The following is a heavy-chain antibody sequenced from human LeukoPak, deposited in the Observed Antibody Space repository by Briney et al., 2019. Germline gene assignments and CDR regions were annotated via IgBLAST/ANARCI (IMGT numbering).Heavy chain of an antibody. CDR1: GFTFSSYA. J-gene: IGHJ4*02. CDR3: ARDYADYVGYFFFDY. CDR2: ISGSGGST. Sequence: GGSLRLSCAASGFTFSSYAMSWVRQAPGKGLEWVSAISGSGGSTYYADSVKGRFTISRDNSKNALYLQMNSLRAEDTAVYYCARDYADYVGYFFFDYWGQGTLVTVSS. V-gene: IGHV3-23*01. D-gene: IGHD4-17*01.